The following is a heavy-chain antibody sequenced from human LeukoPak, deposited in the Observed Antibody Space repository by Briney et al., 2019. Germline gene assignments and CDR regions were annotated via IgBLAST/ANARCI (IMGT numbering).Heavy chain of an antibody. CDR3: ARDVTLGNFDY. J-gene: IGHJ4*02. CDR2: ISSSSSYT. D-gene: IGHD3-16*01. Sequence: GGSLRLSCAASGLTVSSNYMSWVRQAPGKGLEWVSSISSSSSYTYCADSVKGRFTISRDNAKNSLYLQMNSLRAEDTAVYYCARDVTLGNFDYWGQGILVIVSS. CDR1: GLTVSSNY. V-gene: IGHV3-21*01.